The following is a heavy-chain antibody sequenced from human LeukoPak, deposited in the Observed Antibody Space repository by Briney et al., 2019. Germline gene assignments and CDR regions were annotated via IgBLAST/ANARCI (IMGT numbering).Heavy chain of an antibody. Sequence: GGSLRLSCAASGFTFSSYSMNWVRQAPGKGLKWVSYASSSSSSIYYADSVKGRFTISRDNAKNSLYLQMNSLRAEDTAVYYCARDLYPKKPKDAFDIWGQGTMVTVSS. CDR2: ASSSSSSI. V-gene: IGHV3-48*01. D-gene: IGHD1-14*01. CDR3: ARDLYPKKPKDAFDI. J-gene: IGHJ3*02. CDR1: GFTFSSYS.